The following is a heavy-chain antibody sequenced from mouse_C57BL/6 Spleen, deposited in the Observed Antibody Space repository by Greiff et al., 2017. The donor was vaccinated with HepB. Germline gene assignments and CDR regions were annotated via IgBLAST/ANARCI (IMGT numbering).Heavy chain of an antibody. CDR2: IWWDDDK. V-gene: IGHV8-8*01. D-gene: IGHD2-1*01. Sequence: QVTLKESGPGILQPSQTLSLTCSFSGFSLSTFGMGVGWIRQPSGKGLEWLAHIWWDDDKYYNPALKSRLPISKDTSKNTVFLKIANVDTADTATYYCARIGDYYGKKGYAMDYWGQGTSVTVSS. CDR3: ARIGDYYGKKGYAMDY. J-gene: IGHJ4*01. CDR1: GFSLSTFGMG.